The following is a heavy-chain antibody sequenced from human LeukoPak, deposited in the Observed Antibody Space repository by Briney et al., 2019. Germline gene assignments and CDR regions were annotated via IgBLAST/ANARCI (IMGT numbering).Heavy chain of an antibody. CDR3: ARAKPKNMVRGLIMRRESRYYFDY. CDR1: GFTFSTYA. CDR2: INANSGST. Sequence: GGSLRLSCAASGFTFSTYAMSWVRQAPGKGLEWVSSINANSGSTYYADSVKGRFTISRDNFKNTLYLQMNSLRAEDTAVYYCARAKPKNMVRGLIMRRESRYYFDYWGQGTLVTVSS. J-gene: IGHJ4*02. V-gene: IGHV3-23*01. D-gene: IGHD3-10*01.